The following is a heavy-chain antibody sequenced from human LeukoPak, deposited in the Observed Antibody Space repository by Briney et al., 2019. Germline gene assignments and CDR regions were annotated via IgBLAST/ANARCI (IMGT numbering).Heavy chain of an antibody. V-gene: IGHV4-39*01. D-gene: IGHD2-8*02. CDR1: GGSISSSSYY. Sequence: SETLPLTCTVSGGSISSSSYYWGWIRQPPGKGLEWIGSIYYSGSTYCNPSLKSRVTISVDTSKNQFSLKLSSVTAADTAVYYCARHAVLGVGYYYYYFMDVWGKGTTVTVSS. J-gene: IGHJ6*03. CDR3: ARHAVLGVGYYYYYFMDV. CDR2: IYYSGST.